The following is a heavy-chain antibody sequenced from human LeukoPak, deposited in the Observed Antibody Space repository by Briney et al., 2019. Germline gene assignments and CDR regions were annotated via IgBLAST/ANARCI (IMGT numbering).Heavy chain of an antibody. V-gene: IGHV4-59*08. CDR3: ARLKARDAFDI. CDR2: VYYSGST. CDR1: GGSIGSYS. Sequence: PSETLSLTCTVSGGSIGSYSWNWIRQSPGTGLEWIGYVYYSGSTMYNPSLRSRVTISEDTSKNQFSLKLSSVTAADTAVYYCARLKARDAFDIWGQGTMVTVSS. J-gene: IGHJ3*02.